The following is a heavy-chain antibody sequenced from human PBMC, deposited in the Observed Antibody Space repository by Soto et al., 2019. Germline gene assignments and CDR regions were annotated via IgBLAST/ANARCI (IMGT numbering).Heavy chain of an antibody. CDR1: GYAFTTYG. V-gene: IGHV1-18*01. D-gene: IGHD1-1*01. CDR3: ARGRYGDY. Sequence: QVHLVQSGAEVKKPGASVKVSCQGSGYAFTTYGITWVRQAPGQGLEWMGWISAHNGNTNYAQKLQGRVTVTRDTSTGKAYMERRSLRYDATAVYYCARGRYGDYWGQGALVTVSS. CDR2: ISAHNGNT. J-gene: IGHJ4*02.